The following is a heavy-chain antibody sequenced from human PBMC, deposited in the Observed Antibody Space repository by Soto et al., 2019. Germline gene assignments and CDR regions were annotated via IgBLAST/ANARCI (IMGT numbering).Heavy chain of an antibody. CDR2: INPNSGGT. Sequence: ASVKVSCKASGYTFTGYYMHWVRQAPGQGLEWMGWINPNSGGTNYAQKFQGRVTMTRDTSISTAYMELGRLRPDDTAVYYCARDLENYYGMDVWGQGTTVTVSS. V-gene: IGHV1-2*02. J-gene: IGHJ6*02. CDR1: GYTFTGYY. CDR3: ARDLENYYGMDV.